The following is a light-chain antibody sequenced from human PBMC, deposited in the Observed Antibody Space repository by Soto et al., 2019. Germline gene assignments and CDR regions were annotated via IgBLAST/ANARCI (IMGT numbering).Light chain of an antibody. CDR1: ETLISL. CDR3: QSYNDWPFA. Sequence: ENVFTQSPATPVVSPGEKDNLSCRARETLISLFARYQQKPGQAPRLLFYGASTRATGVPARFSGSGFATDFTLTISSLQSEDFAVYYCQSYNDWPFAVGQGTKVDIK. V-gene: IGKV3-15*01. CDR2: GAS. J-gene: IGKJ2*01.